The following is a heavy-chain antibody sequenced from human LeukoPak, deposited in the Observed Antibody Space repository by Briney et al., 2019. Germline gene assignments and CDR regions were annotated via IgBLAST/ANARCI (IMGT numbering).Heavy chain of an antibody. D-gene: IGHD6-19*01. Sequence: SQTLSLTCAISRDSVSSNRSSWNWIRQSPSRGLEWLGRTYYRSKWYNDYALSVKSLITINPDTSKNQFSLQLNSVTPEDTAVYYCTRGSWFDPWGQGTLVTVSS. CDR1: RDSVSSNRSS. V-gene: IGHV6-1*01. CDR2: TYYRSKWYN. J-gene: IGHJ5*02. CDR3: TRGSWFDP.